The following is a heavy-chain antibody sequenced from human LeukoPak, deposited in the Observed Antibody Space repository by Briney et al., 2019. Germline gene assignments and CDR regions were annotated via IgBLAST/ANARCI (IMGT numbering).Heavy chain of an antibody. CDR2: IKSKTDGGTT. J-gene: IGHJ4*02. V-gene: IGHV3-15*01. CDR1: GFTFSNAW. CDR3: TTDRRVATAFFDY. Sequence: GGSLRLSCAASGFTFSNAWMSWVRQAPGKGLEWVGRIKSKTDGGTTDYAAPVKGRFTISRDDSKNTLHLQMNSLKTEDTAVYYCTTDRRVATAFFDYWGQGTLVTVSS. D-gene: IGHD5-12*01.